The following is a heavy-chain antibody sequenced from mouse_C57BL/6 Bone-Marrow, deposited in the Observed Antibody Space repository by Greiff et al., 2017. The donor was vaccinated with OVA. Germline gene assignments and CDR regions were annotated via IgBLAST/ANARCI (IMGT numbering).Heavy chain of an antibody. D-gene: IGHD1-1*01. CDR2: IHPNSGST. CDR1: GYTFTSYW. CDR3: AAYYYGSSYWYFDV. V-gene: IGHV1-64*01. Sequence: VQVVESGAELVKPGASVKLSCKASGYTFTSYWMHWVKQRPGQGLEWIGMIHPNSGSTNYNEKFKSKATLTVDKSSSTAYMQLSSLTSEDSAVYYCAAYYYGSSYWYFDVWGTGTTVTVSS. J-gene: IGHJ1*03.